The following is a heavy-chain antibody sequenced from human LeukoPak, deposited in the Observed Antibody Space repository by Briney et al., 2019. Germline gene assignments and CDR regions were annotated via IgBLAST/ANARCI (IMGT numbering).Heavy chain of an antibody. D-gene: IGHD5-12*01. CDR2: INAGNGNT. J-gene: IGHJ3*02. CDR1: GYTFTSYA. Sequence: ASVKVSCKASGYTFTSYAMHWVRQAPGQRLEWMGWINAGNGNTKYSQKFQGRVTITRDTSASTAYMELSSLRSEDTAVYYCARDSTYQVAKGAFDIWGQGTMVTVSS. V-gene: IGHV1-3*01. CDR3: ARDSTYQVAKGAFDI.